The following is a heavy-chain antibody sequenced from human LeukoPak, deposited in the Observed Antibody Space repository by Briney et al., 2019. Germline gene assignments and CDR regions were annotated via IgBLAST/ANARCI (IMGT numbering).Heavy chain of an antibody. Sequence: ASVKVSCKASGYTFTSYDINWVRQATGQGLEWMGWMNPNSGNTGYAQKFQGGVTMTRNTSISTAYMELSSLRSEDTAVYYCARPVGGLSLDYYYGMDVWGQGTTVTVSS. J-gene: IGHJ6*02. CDR2: MNPNSGNT. CDR1: GYTFTSYD. CDR3: ARPVGGLSLDYYYGMDV. D-gene: IGHD2-15*01. V-gene: IGHV1-8*01.